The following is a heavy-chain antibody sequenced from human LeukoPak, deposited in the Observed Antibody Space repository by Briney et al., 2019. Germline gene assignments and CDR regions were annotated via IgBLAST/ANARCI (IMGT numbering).Heavy chain of an antibody. CDR1: GGSIISYY. Sequence: EPSETLSLTCTVSGGSIISYYWSWIRQSPQKGLEWIAYIHSSGKTNYNPSLKSRVTIPVDTSKNQFSLKVTSMTAADTGVYYCTRSFPGIVGAADFWGQGTLVTVSS. CDR2: IHSSGKT. J-gene: IGHJ4*02. V-gene: IGHV4-59*01. CDR3: TRSFPGIVGAADF. D-gene: IGHD6-13*01.